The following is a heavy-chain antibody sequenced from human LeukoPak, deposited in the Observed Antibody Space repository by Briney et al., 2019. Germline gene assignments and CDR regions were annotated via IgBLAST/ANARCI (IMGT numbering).Heavy chain of an antibody. V-gene: IGHV3-53*04. CDR1: GFTLSSNY. CDR2: IYSGGST. Sequence: GGSLRLSCAASGFTLSSNYMSWVRQAPGKGLEWVSVIYSGGSTYYADSVKGRFTISRHNSKNTLYLQTTSLRAEDTVVYYFARGVGVENAFDSGGEGTMVTVS. J-gene: IGHJ3*02. D-gene: IGHD3-16*01. CDR3: ARGVGVENAFDS.